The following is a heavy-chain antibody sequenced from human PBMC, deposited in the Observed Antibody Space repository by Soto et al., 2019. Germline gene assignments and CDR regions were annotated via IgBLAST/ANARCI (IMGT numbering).Heavy chain of an antibody. V-gene: IGHV1-69*01. CDR3: GRQWELRWTHWFDP. J-gene: IGHJ5*02. D-gene: IGHD1-7*01. Sequence: QVQLVQSGAEVKKPGSSVKVSCKASGGTFSSCAISWVRQAPGQGLEWMGGIIPISGTVNYAQKFQGRVTITADESTSTAYMELSSLRSEDTAVYYCGRQWELRWTHWFDPWGQGTLVTVSS. CDR2: IIPISGTV. CDR1: GGTFSSCA.